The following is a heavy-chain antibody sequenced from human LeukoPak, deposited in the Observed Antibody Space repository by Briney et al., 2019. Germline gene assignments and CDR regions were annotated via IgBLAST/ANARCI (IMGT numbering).Heavy chain of an antibody. D-gene: IGHD6-19*01. CDR2: ISYDGSA. CDR1: GDSIGSSSYY. J-gene: IGHJ4*02. CDR3: ARVTPAGAWLGYFDY. V-gene: IGHV4-39*01. Sequence: SETLSLTCTVSGDSIGSSSYYWGWIRQPPGKGLEWIGSISYDGSAYYNPSLKSRVSISVDTSKNQFSLKLSSVTAADTAVYYCARVTPAGAWLGYFDYWGQGTLVTVSS.